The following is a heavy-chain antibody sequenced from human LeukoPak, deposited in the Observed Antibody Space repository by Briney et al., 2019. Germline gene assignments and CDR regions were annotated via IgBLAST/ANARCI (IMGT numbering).Heavy chain of an antibody. CDR2: INLDGSVR. D-gene: IGHD3-22*01. CDR3: ATSDDSSGSD. Sequence: PGGPLRLSCAASGFTFSGYWMSWVRQAPGNGLEWVANINLDGSVRHYVDSARGRFTISRDNAKNSLYLQMNSLRAEDTALYYCATSDDSSGSDWGQGTLVTVSS. V-gene: IGHV3-7*01. J-gene: IGHJ4*02. CDR1: GFTFSGYW.